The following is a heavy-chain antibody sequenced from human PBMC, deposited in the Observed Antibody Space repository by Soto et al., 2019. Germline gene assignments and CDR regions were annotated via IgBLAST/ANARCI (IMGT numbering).Heavy chain of an antibody. CDR2: ISNDGSDK. V-gene: IGHV3-30*18. D-gene: IGHD2-15*01. CDR3: AKDVHWGVVVVAADF. Sequence: QVQLVESGGGVVQPGRSLRLSCAASGFTFSSYGMHWVRQAPGKGLEWVAVISNDGSDKYYADSVKGRFTISRDDSKNTLYLQMNSLTAEDTDVYYCAKDVHWGVVVVAADFWGQGNLVTVSS. J-gene: IGHJ4*02. CDR1: GFTFSSYG.